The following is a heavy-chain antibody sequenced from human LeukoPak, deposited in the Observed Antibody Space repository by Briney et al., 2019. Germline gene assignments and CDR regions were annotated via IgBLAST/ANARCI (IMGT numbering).Heavy chain of an antibody. CDR1: GGSFSGYY. D-gene: IGHD5/OR15-5a*01. CDR3: ARGPLYDY. J-gene: IGHJ4*02. Sequence: SETLSLTCAVYGGSFSGYYWSWIRQPPGKGLEWIGEINHSGSTNYNPSLKSRVTISVDTSKNQFSLKLGSVTAADTAVYYCARGPLYDYWGQGTLVTVSS. V-gene: IGHV4-34*01. CDR2: INHSGST.